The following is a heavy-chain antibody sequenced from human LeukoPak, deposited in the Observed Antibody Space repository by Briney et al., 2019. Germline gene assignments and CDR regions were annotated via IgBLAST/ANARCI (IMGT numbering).Heavy chain of an antibody. Sequence: PGGSLRLSCAASGFTFSNAWMGWVRQAPGKGLEWVGRIKSKTDGGTTDYAAPVEGRFTISRDDSKNTLYLQMNSLKTEDTAVYYCTTVGSGVQEQRTSHYYYYYMDVWGKGTTVTISS. CDR1: GFTFSNAW. V-gene: IGHV3-15*01. D-gene: IGHD1-1*01. CDR2: IKSKTDGGTT. CDR3: TTVGSGVQEQRTSHYYYYYMDV. J-gene: IGHJ6*03.